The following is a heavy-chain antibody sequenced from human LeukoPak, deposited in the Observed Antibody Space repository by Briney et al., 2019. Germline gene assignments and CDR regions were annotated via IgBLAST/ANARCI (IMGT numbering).Heavy chain of an antibody. CDR2: IYYSGNT. CDR1: GGSISSSSYY. CDR3: ARLETYYDFWSGPIVFDY. V-gene: IGHV4-39*01. Sequence: SETLSLTCTVSGGSISSSSYYWRWIRQPPGKGLEWIGSIYYSGNTYYNPSLKSRVTISVDTSKNQFSLKLSSVTAADTAVYYCARLETYYDFWSGPIVFDYWGQGTLVTVSS. J-gene: IGHJ4*02. D-gene: IGHD3-3*01.